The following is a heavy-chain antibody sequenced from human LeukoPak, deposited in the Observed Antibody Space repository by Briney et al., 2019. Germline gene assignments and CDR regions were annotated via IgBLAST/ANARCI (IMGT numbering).Heavy chain of an antibody. J-gene: IGHJ4*02. D-gene: IGHD2-15*01. Sequence: SETLSLTCAVSGGSISSGGYSWSWIRQPPGKGLEWIGYIYHSGSTYYNPSLKSRVTISVDTSKNQFSLKLSSVTAADTAVYYCARVYCSGGSCYSPDYFDYWGQGTLVTVSS. CDR2: IYHSGST. V-gene: IGHV4-30-2*01. CDR3: ARVYCSGGSCYSPDYFDY. CDR1: GGSISSGGYS.